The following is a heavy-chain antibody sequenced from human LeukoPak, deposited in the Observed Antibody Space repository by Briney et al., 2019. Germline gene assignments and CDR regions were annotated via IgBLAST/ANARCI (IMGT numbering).Heavy chain of an antibody. V-gene: IGHV4-34*01. J-gene: IGHJ6*03. Sequence: SETLSLTCAVYGGSFSGYYWSWIRQPPGKGLEWIGEINHSGSTNYNPSLKSRVTISVDTSKNQFSLKLSSVTAADTAVYYCARGRTYYYGSGSYYKSYYYYMDVWGKGTTVTVSS. CDR1: GGSFSGYY. CDR2: INHSGST. CDR3: ARGRTYYYGSGSYYKSYYYYMDV. D-gene: IGHD3-10*01.